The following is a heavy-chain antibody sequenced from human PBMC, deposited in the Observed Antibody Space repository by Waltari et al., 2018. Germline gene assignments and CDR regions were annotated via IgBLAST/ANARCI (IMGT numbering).Heavy chain of an antibody. CDR2: IIPIFGTA. J-gene: IGHJ6*03. CDR1: GGTFSSYA. CDR3: ARDRGDFWSGPYYYYYMDV. V-gene: IGHV1-69*05. D-gene: IGHD3-3*01. Sequence: QVQLVQSGAEVKKPGSSVKVSCKASGGTFSSYAISWVRQAPGQGLEWMGGIIPIFGTANSAQKFQGRVTITTDESTSTAYMELSSLRSEDTAVYYCARDRGDFWSGPYYYYYMDVWGKGTTVTVSS.